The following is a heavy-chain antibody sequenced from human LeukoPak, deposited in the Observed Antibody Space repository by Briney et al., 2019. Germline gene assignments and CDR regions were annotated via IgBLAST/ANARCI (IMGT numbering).Heavy chain of an antibody. V-gene: IGHV3-48*03. J-gene: IGHJ4*02. CDR3: ARLGVYYFDY. CDR2: ISSSGSTI. Sequence: GGSLRLSCAASGFTFSSYEMNWVRQAPGKGLEWVSYISSSGSTIYYADSVKGRFTISRDNSKNTLYLQMNSLRAEDTAVYYCARLGVYYFDYWGQGTLVTVSS. D-gene: IGHD2-8*02. CDR1: GFTFSSYE.